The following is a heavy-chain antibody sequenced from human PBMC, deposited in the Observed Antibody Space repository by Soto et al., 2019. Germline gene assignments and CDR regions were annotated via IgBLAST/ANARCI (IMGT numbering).Heavy chain of an antibody. CDR3: ARGYSSGQDY. J-gene: IGHJ4*02. CDR1: GGSFRGYY. CDR2: INHSGST. D-gene: IGHD6-19*01. V-gene: IGHV4-34*01. Sequence: QVQLQQWGAGLLKPSETLSLTCAVYGGSFRGYYWSWIRQPPGKGLEWIGEINHSGSTNYNPSLKSRVTISVDTSKNKFSLKLSFVTAADTDVYYYARGYSSGQDYWGQGSLVTVS.